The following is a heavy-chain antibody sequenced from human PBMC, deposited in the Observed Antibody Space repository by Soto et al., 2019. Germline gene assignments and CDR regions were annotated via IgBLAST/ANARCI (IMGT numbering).Heavy chain of an antibody. V-gene: IGHV3-30-3*01. CDR3: ARDCSGGSCYSSLVY. Sequence: QVQLVESGGGVVQPGRSLRLSCAASGFTFSSYAMHWVHQAPGKGLEWVAVISYDGSNKYYADSVKGRFTISRDNSKNTLYLQMNSLRAEDTAVYYCARDCSGGSCYSSLVYWGQGTLVTVSS. CDR2: ISYDGSNK. J-gene: IGHJ4*02. CDR1: GFTFSSYA. D-gene: IGHD2-15*01.